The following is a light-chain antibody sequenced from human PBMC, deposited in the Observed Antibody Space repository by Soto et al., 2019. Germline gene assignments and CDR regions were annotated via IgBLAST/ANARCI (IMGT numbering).Light chain of an antibody. CDR3: QQYGSSPPVYT. Sequence: EIVLTQSPGTLSLSPGERATLSCRASQSVSSSYLAWYQWKPGQAPRLLIYAASRRATGIPDRFSGSASGTDFPLTISRLEPEDFAVYYCQQYGSSPPVYTFGQGSMLEIK. V-gene: IGKV3-20*01. CDR2: AAS. CDR1: QSVSSSY. J-gene: IGKJ2*01.